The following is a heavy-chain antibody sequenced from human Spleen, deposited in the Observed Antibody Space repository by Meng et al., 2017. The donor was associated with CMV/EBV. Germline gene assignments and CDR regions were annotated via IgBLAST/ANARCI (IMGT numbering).Heavy chain of an antibody. V-gene: IGHV3-72*01. D-gene: IGHD2-2*01. CDR3: ASGYCSSTSCSYDAFDI. CDR2: SRNKANRYTT. CDR1: GFIFSDHY. Sequence: GESLKISCAASGFIFSDHYMDWVRQAPGKGLEWVGRSRNKANRYTTEYAASVKGRFTISRDESKNSLYLQMNSLKTEDTAVYYCASGYCSSTSCSYDAFDIWGQGTMVTVSS. J-gene: IGHJ3*02.